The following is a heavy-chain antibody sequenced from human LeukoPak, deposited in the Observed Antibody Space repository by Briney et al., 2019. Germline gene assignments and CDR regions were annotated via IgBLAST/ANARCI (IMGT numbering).Heavy chain of an antibody. D-gene: IGHD2-21*02. V-gene: IGHV1-2*02. CDR2: INPNSGGT. J-gene: IGHJ4*02. Sequence: ASVKVSCKASGYTFTGYYMHWVRQAPGQGLEWMGWINPNSGGTNYAQKFQGRVTMTRDTSISTAYMELSSLRSEDTAVYYCARGTLAYCGGDCYPPYNYWGQGTLVTVSS. CDR3: ARGTLAYCGGDCYPPYNY. CDR1: GYTFTGYY.